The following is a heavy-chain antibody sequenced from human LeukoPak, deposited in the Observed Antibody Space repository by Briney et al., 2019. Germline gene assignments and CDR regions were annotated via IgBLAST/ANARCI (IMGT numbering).Heavy chain of an antibody. CDR2: IKGDGSST. D-gene: IGHD4-17*01. J-gene: IGHJ4*02. Sequence: GGSLRLSCAASGFTFSTYWMHWVRQAPGKGLVWVARIKGDGSSTIYADSVKGRFTISRDNSKNTLHLQTSSLRAEDTAVYYCARASTTVPNLLDHWGRGTLVTVSS. CDR3: ARASTTVPNLLDH. V-gene: IGHV3-74*01. CDR1: GFTFSTYW.